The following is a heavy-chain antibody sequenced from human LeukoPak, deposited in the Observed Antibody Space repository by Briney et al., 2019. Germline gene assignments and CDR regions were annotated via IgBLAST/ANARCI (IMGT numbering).Heavy chain of an antibody. CDR3: ARSAMPPSRTTSRSNWFDP. D-gene: IGHD2-2*01. V-gene: IGHV4-34*01. CDR1: GGSFSGYY. Sequence: SETLSLTCAIYGGSFSGYYWSWIRQPPGKGLEWIGEIDHRGSTNYNPSLKSRVTISVDTSKNQFSLKLSSATAADTAVYYCARSAMPPSRTTSRSNWFDPWGQGTLVTVSS. J-gene: IGHJ5*02. CDR2: IDHRGST.